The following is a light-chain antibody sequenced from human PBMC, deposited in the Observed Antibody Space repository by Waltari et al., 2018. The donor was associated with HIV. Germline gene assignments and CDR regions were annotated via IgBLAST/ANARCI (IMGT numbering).Light chain of an antibody. Sequence: DIVMTQSPDPLAASLGERATINCTSSQSVLNSSNNKNYLAWYQQKPGQPPKLLIYWASTRESGVPDRFSGSGSGTDFTLTISSLQAEDVAVYYCQQCYTTPYTFGQGTKVEIK. CDR1: QSVLNSSNNKNY. CDR3: QQCYTTPYT. J-gene: IGKJ2*01. CDR2: WAS. V-gene: IGKV4-1*01.